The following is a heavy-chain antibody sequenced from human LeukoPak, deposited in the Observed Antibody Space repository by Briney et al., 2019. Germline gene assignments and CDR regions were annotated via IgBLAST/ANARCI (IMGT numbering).Heavy chain of an antibody. CDR1: GYTFTCYY. CDR2: INPNSGGT. D-gene: IGHD3-10*01. Sequence: ASVKVSCKASGYTFTCYYMHWVRQAPGQGLEWMGRINPNSGGTNYAQKFRGRVTMTRDTSISTAYMELSRLRSDDTAVYYCARGKRYYGSGTPPDYWGQGTLVTVSS. V-gene: IGHV1-2*06. CDR3: ARGKRYYGSGTPPDY. J-gene: IGHJ4*02.